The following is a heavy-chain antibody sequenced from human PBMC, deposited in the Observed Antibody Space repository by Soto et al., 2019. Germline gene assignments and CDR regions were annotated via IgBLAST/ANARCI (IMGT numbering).Heavy chain of an antibody. J-gene: IGHJ4*02. CDR2: ISYDGSNT. Sequence: QVQLVESGGGVVQPGRSLRLSCVASGFTFSSYGMHWVRQAPGKGLEWVAIISYDGSNTYYADSVKGRFTISRDNSKNTVDLQMTSLGAEDTSVYYCAKEGGLSGSYYISSSYYFDYWGQGTLVTVSS. V-gene: IGHV3-30*18. D-gene: IGHD1-26*01. CDR1: GFTFSSYG. CDR3: AKEGGLSGSYYISSSYYFDY.